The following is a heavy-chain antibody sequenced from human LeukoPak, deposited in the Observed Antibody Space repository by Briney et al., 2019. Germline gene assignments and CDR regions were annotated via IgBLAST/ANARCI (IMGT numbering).Heavy chain of an antibody. J-gene: IGHJ5*02. Sequence: SQTLSLTCAVSGGSISSGGYSWSWIRQPPGKGLEWIGYIYHSGSTYYNPSLKSRVTISVDRSKNQFSLKLSSVTAADAAAYYCARSIAARFNWFDPWGQGTLVTVSS. V-gene: IGHV4-30-2*01. CDR3: ARSIAARFNWFDP. CDR1: GGSISSGGYS. CDR2: IYHSGST. D-gene: IGHD6-6*01.